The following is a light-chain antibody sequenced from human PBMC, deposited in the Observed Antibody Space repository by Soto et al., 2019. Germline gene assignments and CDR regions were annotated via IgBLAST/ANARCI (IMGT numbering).Light chain of an antibody. CDR1: QSVSSN. CDR2: QTS. Sequence: EIVMTHSPATLSVSPCERATLSFRASQSVSSNLAWYQHRPGQAPRLLIYQTSIRAAGIPARFTGSGSGAEFTLTISGLQSEDFAVYYCQQYNSWPITFGQGTRLEIK. V-gene: IGKV3D-15*01. J-gene: IGKJ5*01. CDR3: QQYNSWPIT.